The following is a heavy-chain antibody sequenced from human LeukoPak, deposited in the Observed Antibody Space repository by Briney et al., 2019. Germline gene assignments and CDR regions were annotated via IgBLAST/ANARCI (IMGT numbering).Heavy chain of an antibody. Sequence: SETLSLTCTVSGGSISSYYWSWIRQPPGKGLEWIGYIYYSGSTNYTPSLKSRVTISVDTSKNQFSLKLSSVTAADTAVYYCAISPRGYSYGYFDYWGQGTLVTVSS. V-gene: IGHV4-59*01. J-gene: IGHJ4*02. CDR3: AISPRGYSYGYFDY. CDR1: GGSISSYY. D-gene: IGHD5-18*01. CDR2: IYYSGST.